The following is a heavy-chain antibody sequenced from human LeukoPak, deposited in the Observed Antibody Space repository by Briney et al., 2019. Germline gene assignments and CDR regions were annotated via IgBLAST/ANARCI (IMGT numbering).Heavy chain of an antibody. D-gene: IGHD1-14*01. Sequence: GASVKVSCKASGYTFTGYYMHWVRQAPGQGLEWMGWINPNSGGTNYAQKFQGRVTMTRDTSISTAYMELSRLRSDDTAVYYCARVPDANLNPYYGMDVWGQGTTVTASS. CDR3: ARVPDANLNPYYGMDV. CDR2: INPNSGGT. CDR1: GYTFTGYY. V-gene: IGHV1-2*02. J-gene: IGHJ6*02.